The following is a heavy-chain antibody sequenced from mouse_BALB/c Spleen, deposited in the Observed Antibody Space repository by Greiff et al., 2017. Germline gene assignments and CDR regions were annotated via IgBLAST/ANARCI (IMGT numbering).Heavy chain of an antibody. CDR3: ARHGNYVAYFDY. J-gene: IGHJ2*01. CDR2: IDPANGNT. Sequence: DVQLVESGAELVKPGASVKLSCTASGFNIKDTYMHWVKQRPEQGLEWIGRIDPANGNTKYDPKFQGKATITADTSSNTAYLQLSSLTSEDTAVYYCARHGNYVAYFDYWGQGTTLTVSS. D-gene: IGHD2-1*01. CDR1: GFNIKDTY. V-gene: IGHV14-3*02.